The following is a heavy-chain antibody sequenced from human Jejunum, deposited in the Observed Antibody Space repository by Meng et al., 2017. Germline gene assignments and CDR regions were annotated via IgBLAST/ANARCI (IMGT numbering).Heavy chain of an antibody. D-gene: IGHD1-26*01. V-gene: IGHV4-61*08. CDR1: GGSVSRAGYQ. CDR3: ARDHMGSLDY. J-gene: IGHJ4*02. CDR2: AST. Sequence: QVQLQESGPGLVRPSETLSLICTFSGGSVSRAGYQWGWIRQPPGKGLEWIGYASTNYNPSLKSRVTISLDTSRNQFSLSLSSVTAADTAVYYCARDHMGSLDYWGQGSLVTVSS.